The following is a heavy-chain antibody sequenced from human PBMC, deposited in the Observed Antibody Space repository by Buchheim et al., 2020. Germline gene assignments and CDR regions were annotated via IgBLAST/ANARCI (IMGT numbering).Heavy chain of an antibody. CDR3: ATATFGGAAKARVDS. J-gene: IGHJ4*02. D-gene: IGHD4-23*01. Sequence: VQLLESGGGLIQPGGSLRLSCAASGFAFNSQTMTWVRQAPGKGLEWVSTINSLGNDIYYADSVRGRFTISRDTSKNTLYLQMNVLSAEDTAIYYCATATFGGAAKARVDSWGQGTL. V-gene: IGHV3-23*01. CDR2: INSLGNDI. CDR1: GFAFNSQT.